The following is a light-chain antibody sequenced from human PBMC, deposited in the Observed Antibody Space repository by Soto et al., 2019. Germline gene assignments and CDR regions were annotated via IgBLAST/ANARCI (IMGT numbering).Light chain of an antibody. CDR3: SSYTSSSSYVV. J-gene: IGLJ2*01. V-gene: IGLV2-14*01. Sequence: QSALTQPASVSGSPGQSITISCTGNSSDVGGYNYVSWYQQHPGKAPKLMIYDVSNRPSGVSNRFSGSKSGNTASLTVSGLQAVDEADYDCSSYTSSSSYVVFGGGTKLTVL. CDR1: SSDVGGYNY. CDR2: DVS.